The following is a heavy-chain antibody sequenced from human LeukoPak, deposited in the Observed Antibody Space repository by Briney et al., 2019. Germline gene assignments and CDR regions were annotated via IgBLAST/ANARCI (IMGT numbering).Heavy chain of an antibody. D-gene: IGHD3-10*01. V-gene: IGHV3-30*03. J-gene: IGHJ4*02. CDR2: ISYDGSNK. Sequence: GGSLRLSCAASGFTFSSYGMHWVRQAPGKGLEWVAVISYDGSNKYYADSVKGRFTISRDNSKNTLYLQMNSLRAEDTAVYYCARQVLPTLPPTDYWGQGTLVTVSS. CDR1: GFTFSSYG. CDR3: ARQVLPTLPPTDY.